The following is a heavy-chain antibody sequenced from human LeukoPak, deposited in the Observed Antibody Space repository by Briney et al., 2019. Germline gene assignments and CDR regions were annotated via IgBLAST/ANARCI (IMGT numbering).Heavy chain of an antibody. D-gene: IGHD2-15*01. V-gene: IGHV3-72*01. CDR1: GFTFSDHY. CDR3: ARDRRVVVAATYYYYYMDV. Sequence: GGSLRLSCAASGFTFSDHYMDWVRQAPGKGLEWVGRTRNKANSYTTEYAASVKGRFTISRDDSKNSLYLQMNSLKTEDTAVYYCARDRRVVVAATYYYYYMDVRGKGTTVTVSS. CDR2: TRNKANSYTT. J-gene: IGHJ6*03.